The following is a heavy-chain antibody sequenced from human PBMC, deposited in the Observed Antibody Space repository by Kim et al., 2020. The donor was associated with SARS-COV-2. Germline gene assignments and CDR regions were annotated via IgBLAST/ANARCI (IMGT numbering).Heavy chain of an antibody. CDR3: ARGGGAGGSGIPLLGY. V-gene: IGHV1-69*02. J-gene: IGHJ4*02. Sequence: SVKVSCKASGGTFSSYTISWVRQAPGQGLEWVGRIIPILGIANYAQKFQGRVTITADKSTSTAYMELSSLRSEDTAVYYCARGGGAGGSGIPLLGYWGQGTLVTVSS. CDR1: GGTFSSYT. D-gene: IGHD3-10*01. CDR2: IIPILGIA.